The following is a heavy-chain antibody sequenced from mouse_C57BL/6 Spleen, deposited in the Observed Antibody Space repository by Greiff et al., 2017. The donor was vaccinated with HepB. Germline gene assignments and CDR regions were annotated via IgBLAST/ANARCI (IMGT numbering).Heavy chain of an antibody. CDR2: IYPSDSET. CDR3: ARSTVVDWYFDV. J-gene: IGHJ1*03. CDR1: GYTFTSYW. Sequence: VQLQQSGAELVRPGSSVKLSCKASGYTFTSYWMDWVKQRPGQGLEWIGNIYPSDSETHYNQKFKDKATLTVDKSSSTAYMQLSSLTSEDSAVYYCARSTVVDWYFDVWGTGTTVTVSS. V-gene: IGHV1-61*01. D-gene: IGHD1-1*01.